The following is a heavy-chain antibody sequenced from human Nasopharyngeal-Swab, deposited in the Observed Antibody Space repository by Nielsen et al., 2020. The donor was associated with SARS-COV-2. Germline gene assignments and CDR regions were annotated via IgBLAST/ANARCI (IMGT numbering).Heavy chain of an antibody. CDR3: ARDAHSYGFDY. V-gene: IGHV3-33*01. Sequence: GASLKISCAASGFTFSSYGMHWVRQAPGKGLEWVAVIWYDGSNKYYADSVKGRFTISRDNSKNTLYLQMNSLRAEDTAVYYCARDAHSYGFDYWGQGTLVTVSS. J-gene: IGHJ4*02. CDR1: GFTFSSYG. CDR2: IWYDGSNK. D-gene: IGHD5-18*01.